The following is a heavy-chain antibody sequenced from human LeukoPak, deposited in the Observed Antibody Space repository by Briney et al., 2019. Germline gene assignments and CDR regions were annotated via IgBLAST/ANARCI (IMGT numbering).Heavy chain of an antibody. CDR1: GGSFSGYY. CDR3: AREPVAVAAPLDY. CDR2: INHSGST. V-gene: IGHV4-34*01. Sequence: NPSETLSLTCAVYGGSFSGYYWSWIRQPPGKGLEWIGEINHSGSTNYNPSLKSRVTISVDASKNQFSLKLSSVTAADTAVYYCAREPVAVAAPLDYWGQGTLVTVSS. D-gene: IGHD6-19*01. J-gene: IGHJ4*02.